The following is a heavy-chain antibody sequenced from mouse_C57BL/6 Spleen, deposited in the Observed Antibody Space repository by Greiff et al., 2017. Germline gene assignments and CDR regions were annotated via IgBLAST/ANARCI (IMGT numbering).Heavy chain of an antibody. CDR1: YTFTDYYM. J-gene: IGHJ3*01. Sequence: VQLKQSGPELVKPGASVKMSCKASGYTFTDYYMHWVKQKPGKGLEWIGEIYPGSGNTYYNEKFKGKATLTADTSSSTAYMQLSSLTSEDSAVYLCAREDGSSPWFAYWGQGTLVTVSA. CDR3: REDGSSPWFAY. V-gene: IGHV1-83*01. CDR2: YPGSGNTY. D-gene: IGHD1-1*01.